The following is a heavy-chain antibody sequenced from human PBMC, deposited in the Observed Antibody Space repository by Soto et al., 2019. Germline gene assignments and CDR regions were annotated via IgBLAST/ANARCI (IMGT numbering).Heavy chain of an antibody. CDR2: INAGNGNT. CDR1: GYTFTDYY. Sequence: ASVKVSCKASGYTFTDYYMHWVRQAPGQRLEWMGWINAGNGNTKYSQKFQGRVTITRDTSASTAYMELSSLRSEDTAVYYCARGLNGYLHYFDYWGQGTPVTVSS. CDR3: ARGLNGYLHYFDY. D-gene: IGHD5-18*01. J-gene: IGHJ4*02. V-gene: IGHV1-3*01.